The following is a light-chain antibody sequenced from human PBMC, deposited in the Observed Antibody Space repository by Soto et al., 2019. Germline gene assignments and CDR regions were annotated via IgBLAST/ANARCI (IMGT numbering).Light chain of an antibody. CDR1: QSVNSNY. V-gene: IGKV3-20*01. J-gene: IGKJ1*01. CDR3: LPYDNSPRT. CDR2: GTS. Sequence: EIVLTQSPGTLSLSPGERATLSCRASQSVNSNYLAWYQQKPGQGPRLLMYGTSSRATGIPDSFSGSGSGTVLTFSIRELEPVDTAVLFRLPYDNSPRTFGQGTKVEIK.